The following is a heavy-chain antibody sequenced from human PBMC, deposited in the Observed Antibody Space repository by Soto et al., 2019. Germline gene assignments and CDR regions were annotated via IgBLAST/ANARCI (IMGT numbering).Heavy chain of an antibody. CDR3: ARAGGHYDILTGYRNWFDP. D-gene: IGHD3-9*01. V-gene: IGHV4-31*03. Sequence: QVQLQESGPGLVKPSQTLSLTCTVSGGSISSGGYYWSWIRQHPGKGLEWIGYIYYSGSTYYNPSLKSRVTISVDTSKNQFSLKLSSVTAADTAVYYCARAGGHYDILTGYRNWFDPWGQGTLVTVSS. CDR2: IYYSGST. J-gene: IGHJ5*02. CDR1: GGSISSGGYY.